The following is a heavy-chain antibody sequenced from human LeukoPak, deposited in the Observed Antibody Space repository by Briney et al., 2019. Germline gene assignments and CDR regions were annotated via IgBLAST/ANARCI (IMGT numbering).Heavy chain of an antibody. V-gene: IGHV4-59*01. CDR1: GDSISSTYY. CDR2: ISYSGNT. D-gene: IGHD2-15*01. J-gene: IGHJ4*02. Sequence: SETLSLTCTVSGDSISSTYYWTWIRQPPGKGLEWIGYISYSGNTNYNPSLKSRVTISVDTSKNQFSLKLSSVTAADTAVYYCASPDCSGGSCYFDYWGQGTLVTVSS. CDR3: ASPDCSGGSCYFDY.